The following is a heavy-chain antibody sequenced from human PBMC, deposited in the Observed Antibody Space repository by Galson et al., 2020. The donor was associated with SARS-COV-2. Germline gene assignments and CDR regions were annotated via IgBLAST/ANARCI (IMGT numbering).Heavy chain of an antibody. CDR3: ATWISSACAWVIDY. V-gene: IGHV4-39*07. CDR1: GGTISNGNNY. D-gene: IGHD6-6*01. CDR2: IYYSGST. Sequence: SETLSLTCTVSGGTISNGNNYWAWIRQPPGKGLEWIGNIYYSGSTSYNPPLKSRVTISVDTSKDQFSLKLSSVTAADTAMYYCATWISSACAWVIDYWGQGTLVTVSS. J-gene: IGHJ4*02.